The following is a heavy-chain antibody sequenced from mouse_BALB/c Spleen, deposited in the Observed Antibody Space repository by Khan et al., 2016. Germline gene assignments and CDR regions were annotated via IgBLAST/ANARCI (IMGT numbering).Heavy chain of an antibody. Sequence: QVQLKESGAELAKPGASVKMSCKASGYTFTSYWMHWVKQRPGQGLEWIGYINPSTGYTAYNQKFKDKATLTADKSSSTAYMQLSSLTSEDSAVYYCARYYDYAWFAYWGQGTLVTVSA. CDR2: INPSTGYT. V-gene: IGHV1-7*01. D-gene: IGHD2-4*01. J-gene: IGHJ3*01. CDR1: GYTFTSYW. CDR3: ARYYDYAWFAY.